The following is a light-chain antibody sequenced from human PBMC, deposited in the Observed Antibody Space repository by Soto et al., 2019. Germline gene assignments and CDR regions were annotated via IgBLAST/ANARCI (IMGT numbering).Light chain of an antibody. V-gene: IGLV1-47*01. Sequence: QSALTQPPSASGTPGQRVTISCSGSSSNIGSNYVYWYQQLPGTAPKLLIYRNNQRPSGVPDRFSGSTSVTSASLAIRGLRSEDEADYYCAAWDDSLSGFYVFGTGTKVTVL. CDR3: AAWDDSLSGFYV. CDR2: RNN. CDR1: SSNIGSNY. J-gene: IGLJ1*01.